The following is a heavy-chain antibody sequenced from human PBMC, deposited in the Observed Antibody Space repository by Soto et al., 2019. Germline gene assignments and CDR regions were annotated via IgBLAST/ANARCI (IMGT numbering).Heavy chain of an antibody. CDR1: GFTFSSYG. Sequence: QMQLVESGGVVVQPWRSLRLSCAASGFTFSSYGMHWVRQAPGKGLEWGTVISYDGSNKYYADSVKGRFTVSRDNPKSTLNMQMNSLRAEDTAVYYCAKRTVGPTHLWGMDYWGQGTLVTVSS. V-gene: IGHV3-30*18. D-gene: IGHD3-16*01. J-gene: IGHJ4*02. CDR3: AKRTVGPTHLWGMDY. CDR2: ISYDGSNK.